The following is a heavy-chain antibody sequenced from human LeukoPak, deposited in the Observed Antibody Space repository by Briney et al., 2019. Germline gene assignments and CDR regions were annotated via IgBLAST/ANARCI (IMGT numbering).Heavy chain of an antibody. CDR3: ARVAPNQWLVNAFDI. J-gene: IGHJ3*02. D-gene: IGHD6-19*01. CDR2: ITNDGSST. Sequence: PGGSLRLSCAASGLTFSSHWMHWVRQAPGKGLVWVSRITNDGSSTTYADSVKGRFTISRDNAKNMLYLQVNSLRAEDTAVYYCARVAPNQWLVNAFDIWGQGTMVTVSS. CDR1: GLTFSSHW. V-gene: IGHV3-74*01.